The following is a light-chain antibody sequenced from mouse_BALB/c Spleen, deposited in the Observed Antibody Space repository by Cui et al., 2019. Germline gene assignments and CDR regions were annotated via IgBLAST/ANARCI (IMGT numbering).Light chain of an antibody. CDR3: QQWSSYPRT. J-gene: IGKJ1*01. CDR2: DTS. CDR1: SSVSY. V-gene: IGKV4-55*01. Sequence: QIVLTQSPALMSASQGEKVTMTCSPSSSVSYMYWYQQKPGSSPRLLIYDTSNLASGVPVRFSGSGSGTSYSLTISRMEAEDAATYYCQQWSSYPRTFGGGTKLEIK.